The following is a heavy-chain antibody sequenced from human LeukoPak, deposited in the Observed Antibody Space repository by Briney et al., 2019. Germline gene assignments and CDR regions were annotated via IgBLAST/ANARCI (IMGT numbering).Heavy chain of an antibody. CDR2: ISGSGDKK. V-gene: IGHV3-23*01. D-gene: IGHD6-19*01. CDR1: GFTFGSYG. CDR3: ASAVAGTDY. Sequence: GGSLRLSCAASGFTFGSYGMSWVRQAPGKGLEWVSGISGSGDKKYYADSVKGRFTISRDNPKNTLYLQMISLRSDDTAVYYCASAVAGTDYWGQGTLVTVSS. J-gene: IGHJ4*02.